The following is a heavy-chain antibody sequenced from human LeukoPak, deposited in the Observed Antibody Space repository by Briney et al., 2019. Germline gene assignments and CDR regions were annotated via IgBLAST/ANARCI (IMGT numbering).Heavy chain of an antibody. D-gene: IGHD6-6*01. V-gene: IGHV4-59*01. CDR3: ARKKFIAAGGFDP. J-gene: IGHJ5*02. Sequence: SETLSLTCTVSGGAISSYYWFWIRQPPGKGLEWIGYIYYSGSTNYNPSLKRRVTISLDTSKNQFSLKLSSVTAADTAIYYCARKKFIAAGGFDPWGQGTLVTVSS. CDR2: IYYSGST. CDR1: GGAISSYY.